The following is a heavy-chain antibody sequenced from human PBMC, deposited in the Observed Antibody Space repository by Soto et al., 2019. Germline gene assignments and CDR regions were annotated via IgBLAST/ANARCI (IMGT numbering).Heavy chain of an antibody. V-gene: IGHV4-39*01. Sequence: PXGTLSLTCAVSGGSVSGSYYYWAWLRQSPGKGPEWIGSVFYTGFTSYNPSLESRVSVSVDTSKNQFSLKVSAVTAADTAVYYCASSQKGYNWNYFDHWGQGALVTVSS. CDR1: GGSVSGSYYY. J-gene: IGHJ4*02. CDR2: VFYTGFT. CDR3: ASSQKGYNWNYFDH. D-gene: IGHD1-20*01.